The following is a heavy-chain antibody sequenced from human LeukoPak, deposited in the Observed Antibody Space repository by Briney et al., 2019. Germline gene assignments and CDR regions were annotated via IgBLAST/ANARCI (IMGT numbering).Heavy chain of an antibody. J-gene: IGHJ5*02. CDR3: ARHQQWLNPYNWFDP. Sequence: PSQTLSLTCTVSGGSISSGNYYWSWIRQPAGKGLKGFGRIYTSGSTNYNPSLKSRVTISVDTSKNQFSLKLSSVTAADTAVYYCARHQQWLNPYNWFDPWGRGTLVTVSS. CDR2: IYTSGST. D-gene: IGHD6-19*01. V-gene: IGHV4-61*02. CDR1: GGSISSGNYY.